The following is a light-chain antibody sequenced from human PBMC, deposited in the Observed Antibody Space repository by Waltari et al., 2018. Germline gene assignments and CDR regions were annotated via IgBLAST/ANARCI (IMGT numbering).Light chain of an antibody. J-gene: IGLJ3*02. CDR1: SSNIGRNT. CDR3: AAWDDSLNGRV. Sequence: QSVLTQPPSASGTPGQGVTIPCSGSSSNIGRNTVSWYQQFPGTAPQLLIHTDNQRPSGVPDRFSGSKSGTSASLAISGLQSEDEAHYYCAAWDDSLNGRVFGGGTKVTVL. CDR2: TDN. V-gene: IGLV1-44*01.